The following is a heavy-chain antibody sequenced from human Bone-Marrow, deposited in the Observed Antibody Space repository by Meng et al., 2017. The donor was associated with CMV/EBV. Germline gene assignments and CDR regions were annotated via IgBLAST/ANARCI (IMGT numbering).Heavy chain of an antibody. CDR3: ARDVLGIGSGWQFDY. V-gene: IGHV3-48*03. CDR1: GFIFSSYE. Sequence: GGSLRLSCAASGFIFSSYEMNWVRQAPGKGLEWVSFISSSGGTIYYADSVKGRFTISRDNAKNSLYLQMKSLRAEDTAVYYCARDVLGIGSGWQFDYWGQGTLVTVSS. CDR2: ISSSGGTI. J-gene: IGHJ4*02. D-gene: IGHD6-19*01.